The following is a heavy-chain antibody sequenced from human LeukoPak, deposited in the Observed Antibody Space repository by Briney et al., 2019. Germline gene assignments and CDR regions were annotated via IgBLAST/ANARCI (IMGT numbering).Heavy chain of an antibody. J-gene: IGHJ4*02. Sequence: GGSLRLSCAASGFAFSSSSMNWVRQAPGKGLEWISYISSDSIIIYYADSVKGRFTISRDNAKNALYLQMNSLRAEDTAVYYCARTFDYWGQGTLVTVSS. CDR3: ARTFDY. V-gene: IGHV3-48*04. CDR1: GFAFSSSS. CDR2: ISSDSIII.